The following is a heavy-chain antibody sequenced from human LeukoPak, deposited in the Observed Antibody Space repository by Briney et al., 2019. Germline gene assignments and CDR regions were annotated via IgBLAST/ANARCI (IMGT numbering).Heavy chain of an antibody. V-gene: IGHV1-18*01. CDR1: GYTFTSYG. J-gene: IGHJ4*02. CDR3: ARGLLWFGELSPFGY. CDR2: ISAYNGNT. D-gene: IGHD3-10*01. Sequence: ASVKVSCKASGYTFTSYGISWVRQSPGQGLEWMGWISAYNGNTKYSQKFQGRVTITRDTSASTAYMDLSSLRSEDTAVYYCARGLLWFGELSPFGYWGQGTLVTVSS.